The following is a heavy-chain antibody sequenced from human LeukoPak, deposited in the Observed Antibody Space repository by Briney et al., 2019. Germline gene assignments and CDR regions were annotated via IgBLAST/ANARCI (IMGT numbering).Heavy chain of an antibody. J-gene: IGHJ3*02. CDR2: MKQDGSQK. Sequence: GGSLRLSCAASGFTFSSYWMSWVRQAPGKGLEWVANMKQDGSQKNYVDSVKGRFTISRDNSKNTLDLQMNSLRAEDTAVYYCAKRDNNDYYTGLHVFDIWGQGTMVTVSS. V-gene: IGHV3-7*03. CDR3: AKRDNNDYYTGLHVFDI. D-gene: IGHD3-22*01. CDR1: GFTFSSYW.